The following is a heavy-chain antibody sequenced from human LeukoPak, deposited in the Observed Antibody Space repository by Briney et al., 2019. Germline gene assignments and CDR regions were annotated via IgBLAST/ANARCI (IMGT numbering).Heavy chain of an antibody. Sequence: SQTLSLTCAISGDSVSSNSAAWNWIRQSPSRGLEWLGRTYYRSKWYYDYAVAWKSRIIITPDTSKNLFSVQLNSVTPEDTAVYYCIRASGVGLDAFDIWGQGTMVTVSS. CDR1: GDSVSSNSAA. CDR3: IRASGVGLDAFDI. V-gene: IGHV6-1*01. CDR2: TYYRSKWYY. J-gene: IGHJ3*02. D-gene: IGHD3-10*01.